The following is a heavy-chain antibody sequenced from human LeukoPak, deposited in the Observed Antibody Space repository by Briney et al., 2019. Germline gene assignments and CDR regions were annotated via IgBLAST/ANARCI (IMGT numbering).Heavy chain of an antibody. D-gene: IGHD3-22*01. J-gene: IGHJ4*02. CDR2: ISAYNGNT. Sequence: ASVKVSCKASGYTFTSYGISWVRQAPGQGLEWMGSISAYNGNTNYAQKLQGRVTMTTDTSTSTAYMELRSLRSDDTAVYYCARCGSDYYDSSGYYYYFDYWGQGTLVTVFS. CDR3: ARCGSDYYDSSGYYYYFDY. CDR1: GYTFTSYG. V-gene: IGHV1-18*01.